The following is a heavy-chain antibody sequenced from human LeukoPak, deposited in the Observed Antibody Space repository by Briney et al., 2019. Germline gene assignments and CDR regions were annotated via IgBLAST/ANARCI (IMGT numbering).Heavy chain of an antibody. CDR1: GFTFSSYW. CDR3: AREYSSLRTDAFDI. V-gene: IGHV3-7*01. CDR2: IKQDGSEK. J-gene: IGHJ3*02. D-gene: IGHD6-13*01. Sequence: GGSLRLSCAASGFTFSSYWMSWVRQAPGKGLEWVANIKQDGSEKYYVDSVKGRFTISRDNAKNSLYLQMNSLRAEDTAVYYCAREYSSLRTDAFDIWGQGTMVTVSS.